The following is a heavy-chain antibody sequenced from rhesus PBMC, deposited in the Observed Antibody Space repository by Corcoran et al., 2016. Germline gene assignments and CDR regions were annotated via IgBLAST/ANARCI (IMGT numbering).Heavy chain of an antibody. Sequence: QLQLQESGPGLVKPSETLSVTCAVSGGSISSSYWSWIRQAPGKGLEWMGYIYGSGSSTNYNPSLKSRVPLSVATSKNQLSLKLSSVTTADTAVYYCARRRLDIDYWGQGVLVTVSS. V-gene: IGHV4-169*01. CDR2: IYGSGSST. CDR1: GGSISSSY. CDR3: ARRRLDIDY. J-gene: IGHJ4*01. D-gene: IGHD5-24*01.